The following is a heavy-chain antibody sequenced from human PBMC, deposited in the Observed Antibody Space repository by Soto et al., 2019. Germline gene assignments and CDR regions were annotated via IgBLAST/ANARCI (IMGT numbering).Heavy chain of an antibody. J-gene: IGHJ4*02. CDR1: GGSISSYY. CDR2: IYYSGST. D-gene: IGHD6-6*01. Sequence: PEETLSLTCTVSGGSISSYYWSWIRQPPGKGLEWIGYIYYSGSTNYNPSLKSRVTISVDTSKNQFSLKLSSVTAADTAVYYCARIYGSAARDFWGQGTLVTVSS. V-gene: IGHV4-59*01. CDR3: ARIYGSAARDF.